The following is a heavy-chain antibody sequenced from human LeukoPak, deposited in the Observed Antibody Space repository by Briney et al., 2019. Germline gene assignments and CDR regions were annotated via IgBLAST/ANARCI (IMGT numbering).Heavy chain of an antibody. CDR2: IRSNSGSM. J-gene: IGHJ4*02. Sequence: HPGGSLRLSCAASGFTFDDYAMHWVRQAPGKGLEWVSGIRSNSGSMVYADSVKGRFTISRDNAKNSLYLQMNSLRGEDTAFYYCAKASDYYESSGFLDYCGRGTLVTVTS. CDR3: AKASDYYESSGFLDY. D-gene: IGHD3-22*01. V-gene: IGHV3-9*01. CDR1: GFTFDDYA.